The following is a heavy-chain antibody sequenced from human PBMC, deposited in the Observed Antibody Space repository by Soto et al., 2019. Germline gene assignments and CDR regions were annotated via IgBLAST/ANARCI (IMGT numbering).Heavy chain of an antibody. J-gene: IGHJ3*01. CDR1: GFTFSDNL. D-gene: IGHD2-8*02. V-gene: IGHV1-3*01. CDR3: ARDILSVGPRANDAFDV. Sequence: QVQLVQSGAEVRKPGASVNISCRASGFTFSDNLINWVRQAPGQSLEWVGWINPDNGNTRYLQTFQGRVTISRHSSASIAYVEVTDLTSEDTAVYYCARDILSVGPRANDAFDVWGQGTMVIVSS. CDR2: INPDNGNT.